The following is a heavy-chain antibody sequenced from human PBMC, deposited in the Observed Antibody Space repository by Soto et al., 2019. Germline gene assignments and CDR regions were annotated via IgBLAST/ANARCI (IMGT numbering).Heavy chain of an antibody. D-gene: IGHD1-26*01. CDR3: ARDRTWELPLDY. CDR1: GFTFSSYS. V-gene: IGHV3-48*02. J-gene: IGHJ4*02. Sequence: EVQLVESGGGLVQPGGSLRLSCAASGFTFSSYSMNWVRQAPGKGLEWVSYISSSSSTIYYADSVKGRFTISRDNAKNSLFLQINSLRDDDTAVYYCARDRTWELPLDYLGQGTLVTVSS. CDR2: ISSSSSTI.